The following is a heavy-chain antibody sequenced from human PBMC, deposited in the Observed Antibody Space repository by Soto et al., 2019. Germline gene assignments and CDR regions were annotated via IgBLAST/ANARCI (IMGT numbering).Heavy chain of an antibody. D-gene: IGHD2-15*01. Sequence: EVHLVESGGGLVQPGGSLRLSCAASGFTVSSKYMSWVRQAPGKGLEWVSLIQSGGPTYYADSVKGRFTISRDTSENTLHLQMDSLRAEDTDVYYCARDDVLCDGGRCYGVPLGVWGKGTTVTVSS. CDR3: ARDDVLCDGGRCYGVPLGV. J-gene: IGHJ6*04. CDR1: GFTVSSKY. CDR2: IQSGGPT. V-gene: IGHV3-66*01.